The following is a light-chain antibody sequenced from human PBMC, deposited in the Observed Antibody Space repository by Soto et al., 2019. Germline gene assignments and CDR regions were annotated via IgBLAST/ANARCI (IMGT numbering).Light chain of an antibody. CDR3: QQYGSSTVT. J-gene: IGKJ3*01. CDR1: QSVRSSY. V-gene: IGKV3-20*01. CDR2: GAS. Sequence: EIVLTQSPGTLSLSPGERATLSCRASQSVRSSYLAWYQQKPGQAPRLLIYGASSRATGIPDRFSGSGSGTDFTLTISRLEPEEFAVYYCQQYGSSTVTFGPGTKVDIK.